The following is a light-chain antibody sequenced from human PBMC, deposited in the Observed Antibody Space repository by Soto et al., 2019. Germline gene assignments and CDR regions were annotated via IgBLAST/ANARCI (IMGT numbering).Light chain of an antibody. Sequence: EIGMTQSPATLSVSPGERATLSCRASQSINYNLVWYQQKPGQAPRLLMYGASARATGIPARFSGSGSGTDFTLTISSLQSEDFAVYYCQQYNNWPLTFGPGTKVDIK. CDR2: GAS. CDR1: QSINYN. CDR3: QQYNNWPLT. J-gene: IGKJ3*01. V-gene: IGKV3-15*01.